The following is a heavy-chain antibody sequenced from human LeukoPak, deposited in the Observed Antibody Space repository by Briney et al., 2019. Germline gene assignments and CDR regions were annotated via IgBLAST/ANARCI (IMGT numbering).Heavy chain of an antibody. CDR3: ARGDYDRYTPGGLDY. J-gene: IGHJ4*02. CDR2: INPSGGST. V-gene: IGHV1-46*01. Sequence: ASVKVSCKASGYTFTSYYMHWVRQAPGQGLEWMGIINPSGGSTSYAQKFQGRVTMTRDTSTSTVYMELSSLRSEDTAVYYCARGDYDRYTPGGLDYWGQGTLVTVSS. CDR1: GYTFTSYY. D-gene: IGHD3-22*01.